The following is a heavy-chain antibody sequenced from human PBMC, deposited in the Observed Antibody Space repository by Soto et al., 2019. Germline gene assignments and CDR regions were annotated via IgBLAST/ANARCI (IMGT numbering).Heavy chain of an antibody. CDR1: GGSFSGYY. Sequence: SETLSLTCAVYGGSFSGYYWSWIRQPPGKGLEWIGEINHSGSTNYNPSLKSRVTISVDTSKNQFSLKLSSVTAADTAVYYCARGQRTYYDYIWGSYRPRAFDYWGQGTLVTVSS. CDR2: INHSGST. CDR3: ARGQRTYYDYIWGSYRPRAFDY. D-gene: IGHD3-16*02. J-gene: IGHJ4*02. V-gene: IGHV4-34*01.